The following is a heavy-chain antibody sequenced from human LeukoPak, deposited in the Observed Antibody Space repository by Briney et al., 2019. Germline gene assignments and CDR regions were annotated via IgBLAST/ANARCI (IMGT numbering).Heavy chain of an antibody. CDR3: ATRSAAAGDAFDI. CDR2: ISSSSSTI. J-gene: IGHJ3*02. Sequence: PGGSLRLSCAASGFTFSSYSMNWVRQAPGKGLEWVSYISSSSSTIYYADSVKGRFTISRDNAKNSLYLQMNSLRAEDTAVYYCATRSAAAGDAFDIWGQGTMVTVSS. CDR1: GFTFSSYS. V-gene: IGHV3-48*01. D-gene: IGHD6-13*01.